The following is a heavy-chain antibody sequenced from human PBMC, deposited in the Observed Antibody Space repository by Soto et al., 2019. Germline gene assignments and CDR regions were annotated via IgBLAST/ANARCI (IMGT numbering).Heavy chain of an antibody. CDR1: GFTFSSYA. Sequence: EVQLLESGGGLVQPGGSLRLSCAASGFTFSSYAMSWVRQAPGKGLEWVSAISGSGGSTYYADSVKGRFTISRDNSKKALYLQMNSLRAEDTAVYYCAKCRGIPGDSRGYYYYYYKYVCGKVTTVTVSS. CDR3: AKCRGIPGDSRGYYYYYYKYV. V-gene: IGHV3-23*01. D-gene: IGHD2-21*01. CDR2: ISGSGGST. J-gene: IGHJ6*03.